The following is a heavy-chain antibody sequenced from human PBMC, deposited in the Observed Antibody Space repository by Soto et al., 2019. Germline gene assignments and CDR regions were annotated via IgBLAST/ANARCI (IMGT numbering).Heavy chain of an antibody. D-gene: IGHD4-4*01. J-gene: IGHJ6*03. CDR2: ISSSGSTI. V-gene: IGHV3-11*01. CDR3: ARGGITVTTKGYYMDV. Sequence: GGSLRLSCAASGFTFSDYYTSWIRQAPGKGLEWVSYISSSGSTIYYADSVKGRFTISRDNAKNSLYLQMNSLRAEDTAVYYCARGGITVTTKGYYMDVWGKGTTVTVSS. CDR1: GFTFSDYY.